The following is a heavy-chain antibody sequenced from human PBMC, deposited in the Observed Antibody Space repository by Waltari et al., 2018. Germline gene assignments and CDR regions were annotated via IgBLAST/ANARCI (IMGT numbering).Heavy chain of an antibody. Sequence: QVQLVESGGGVVQPGRSLRLSCAASEFTFRSYAMHWVRQAPGKGLEWLPFISYNESNIYYVDSVKGRFIISRDNSRKMLYLQMNSLRTEDTAVYYCARDYCDRTNCHGMDVWSQGTTVTVSS. CDR1: EFTFRSYA. V-gene: IGHV3-30*04. CDR2: ISYNESNI. J-gene: IGHJ6*02. CDR3: ARDYCDRTNCHGMDV. D-gene: IGHD3-22*01.